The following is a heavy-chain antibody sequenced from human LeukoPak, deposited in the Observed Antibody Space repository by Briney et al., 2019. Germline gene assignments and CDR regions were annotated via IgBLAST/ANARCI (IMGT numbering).Heavy chain of an antibody. CDR3: ARRTSYYYYGMDV. CDR2: VYYSGST. V-gene: IGHV4-59*08. Sequence: SETLSLTCTVSGGSLSSYYWSWIRQPPGKGLESIGDVYYSGSTNYNPSLKSRVTISVDTSKNQFSLNLSSVTAADTAVYYCARRTSYYYYGMDVWGQGTTVTVSS. D-gene: IGHD2-8*01. CDR1: GGSLSSYY. J-gene: IGHJ6*02.